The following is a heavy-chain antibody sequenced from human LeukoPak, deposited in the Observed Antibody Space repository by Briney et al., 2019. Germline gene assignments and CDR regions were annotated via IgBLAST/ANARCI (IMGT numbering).Heavy chain of an antibody. CDR3: ARVHYNTAMVDIDY. D-gene: IGHD5-18*01. V-gene: IGHV3-23*01. Sequence: GSLRLSCAASGLAFSTYSMSWVRQAPGKGLYWVSGISASGSSTYYADSVKGRFTISRDNGKNSLYLQMNSLRAEDTAVYYCARVHYNTAMVDIDYWGQGTLVTVSS. CDR2: ISASGSST. J-gene: IGHJ4*02. CDR1: GLAFSTYS.